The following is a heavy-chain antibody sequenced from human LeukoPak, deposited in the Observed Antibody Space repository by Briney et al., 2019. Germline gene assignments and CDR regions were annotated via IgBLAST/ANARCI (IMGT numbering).Heavy chain of an antibody. CDR2: IYYSGST. J-gene: IGHJ3*02. V-gene: IGHV4-59*01. CDR3: ARVELGMVAGAFDI. CDR1: GGSISSYY. D-gene: IGHD2-15*01. Sequence: SSETLSLTCTVSGGSISSYYWSWIRQPPGKGLEWIGYIYYSGSTNYNPSLKSRVTISVDTSKNQFSLKLSSVTAADTAVYYCARVELGMVAGAFDIWGQGTMVTVSS.